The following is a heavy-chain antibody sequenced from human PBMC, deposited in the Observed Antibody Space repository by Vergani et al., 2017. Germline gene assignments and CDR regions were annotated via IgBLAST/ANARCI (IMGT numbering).Heavy chain of an antibody. CDR1: GFTFSSYW. Sequence: EVQLVESGGGLVQPGGSLRLSCAASGFTFSSYWMSWVRQAPGKGLEWVASINQDGSQNYYVDSVKGRFTISRDNAKNSLYMQMNSLRAEDTAVYDCAGHSGAGWFDPWGQGTLVTVSS. D-gene: IGHD1-26*01. V-gene: IGHV3-7*03. CDR3: AGHSGAGWFDP. CDR2: INQDGSQN. J-gene: IGHJ5*02.